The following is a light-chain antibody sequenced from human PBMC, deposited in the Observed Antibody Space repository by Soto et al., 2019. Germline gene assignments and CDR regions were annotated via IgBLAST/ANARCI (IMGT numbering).Light chain of an antibody. J-gene: IGKJ5*01. CDR2: AAS. CDR3: QQLKSYPIT. V-gene: IGKV1-39*01. Sequence: DIQMTPSPSSLSASVGDRVTITCRASQSISSYLNWYQQKPGKAPKLLIYAASSLQSGVPSRFSGSGSGTDFTLTISSLQPEDFATYYCQQLKSYPITFGQETRLEIK. CDR1: QSISSY.